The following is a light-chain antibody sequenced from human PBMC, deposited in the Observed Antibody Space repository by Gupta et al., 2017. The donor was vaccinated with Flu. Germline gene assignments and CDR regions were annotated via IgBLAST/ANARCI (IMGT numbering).Light chain of an antibody. Sequence: QPALTQPASVSGSPGQSITISCTGTSSDVGGYDYVSWFQHHPAKAPKLMIYEVSHRSSGGDNRFSGSKSGNTASLTISGLQSEDEAYYYCASYTRGTTWVFGGGTKVTVL. V-gene: IGLV2-14*01. CDR1: SSDVGGYDY. J-gene: IGLJ3*02. CDR3: ASYTRGTTWV. CDR2: EVS.